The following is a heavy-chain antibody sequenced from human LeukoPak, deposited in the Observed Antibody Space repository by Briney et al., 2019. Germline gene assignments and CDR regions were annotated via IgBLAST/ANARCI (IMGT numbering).Heavy chain of an antibody. J-gene: IGHJ4*02. V-gene: IGHV3-21*01. CDR1: GCTFSSHS. Sequence: KAGGSLRLSCAASGCTFSSHSMNWVRQAPGKGLEWVSSISGTSTYIYYADSVKGRFTISRDNAKNSVYLQMNSLRAEDTAVYYCTRAAGMEHYCEQGTLLTVSS. D-gene: IGHD6-13*01. CDR3: TRAAGMEHY. CDR2: ISGTSTYI.